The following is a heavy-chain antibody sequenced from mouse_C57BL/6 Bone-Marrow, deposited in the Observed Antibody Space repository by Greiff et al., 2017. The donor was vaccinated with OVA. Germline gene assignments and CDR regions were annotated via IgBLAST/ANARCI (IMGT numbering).Heavy chain of an antibody. J-gene: IGHJ2*01. Sequence: QVQLQQPGAELVKPGASVKVSCKASGYTFTSYWMHWVKQRPGQGLEWIGRIHPSDSDTNYNQKFKGKATLTVDKSSSTAYMQISSLTSEDSAVYYCAIPPTVVATLDYWGQGTTLTVSS. D-gene: IGHD1-1*01. CDR1: GYTFTSYW. V-gene: IGHV1-74*01. CDR2: IHPSDSDT. CDR3: AIPPTVVATLDY.